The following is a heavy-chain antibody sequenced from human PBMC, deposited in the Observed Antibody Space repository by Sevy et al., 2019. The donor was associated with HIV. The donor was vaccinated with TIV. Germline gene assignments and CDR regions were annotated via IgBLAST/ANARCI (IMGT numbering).Heavy chain of an antibody. V-gene: IGHV3-30-3*01. Sequence: GGSLRLSCAASGFTFSSYAMHWVRQAPGKGLEWVAVISYDGSNKYYADSVKGRFTISRDNSKNTLYLQMNSLRAEETAVYYCARKGGYSNYEGAYYFDYWGQGTLVTVSS. CDR1: GFTFSSYA. D-gene: IGHD4-4*01. CDR2: ISYDGSNK. CDR3: ARKGGYSNYEGAYYFDY. J-gene: IGHJ4*02.